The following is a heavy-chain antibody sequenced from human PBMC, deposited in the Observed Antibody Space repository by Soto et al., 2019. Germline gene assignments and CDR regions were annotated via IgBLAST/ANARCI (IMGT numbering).Heavy chain of an antibody. CDR1: GESISGWY. Sequence: SQTLSLTRPVYGESISGWYWSWFRQPPGKGLEWIGEINHSGSTNYNPSLKSRVTISVDTSKNQFSLKLSSVTAADTVVYYCARVGEAMVRGVPDYWGQGTRVTVPS. CDR3: ARVGEAMVRGVPDY. V-gene: IGHV4-34*01. J-gene: IGHJ4*02. CDR2: INHSGST. D-gene: IGHD3-10*01.